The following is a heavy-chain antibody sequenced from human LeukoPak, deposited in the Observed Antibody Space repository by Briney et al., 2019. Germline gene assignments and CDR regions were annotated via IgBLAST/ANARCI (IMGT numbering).Heavy chain of an antibody. D-gene: IGHD3-10*01. J-gene: IGHJ4*02. CDR2: ISGSGGST. CDR1: GFTFSSYA. Sequence: GGSLRLSCAASGFTFSSYAMSWVRQAQGKGLEWVSAISGSGGSTYYADSVKGRFTISRDNSKNTLYLQMNSLRAEDTAVYYCAKAPRYYGSGRLDYWGQGTLVTVSS. CDR3: AKAPRYYGSGRLDY. V-gene: IGHV3-23*01.